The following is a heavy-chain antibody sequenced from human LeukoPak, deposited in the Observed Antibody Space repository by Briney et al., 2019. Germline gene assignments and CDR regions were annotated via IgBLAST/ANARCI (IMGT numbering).Heavy chain of an antibody. CDR3: ARGFARDYYDSSGQDYYFDY. D-gene: IGHD3-22*01. CDR2: IYYSGST. Sequence: SETLSLTCTVSGGSISSSSYYWGWIRQPPGKGLEWIGSIYYSGSTYYNPSLKSRVTISVDTSKNQFSLKLSSVTAADTAVYYCARGFARDYYDSSGQDYYFDYWGQGTLVTVSS. CDR1: GGSISSSSYY. J-gene: IGHJ4*02. V-gene: IGHV4-39*07.